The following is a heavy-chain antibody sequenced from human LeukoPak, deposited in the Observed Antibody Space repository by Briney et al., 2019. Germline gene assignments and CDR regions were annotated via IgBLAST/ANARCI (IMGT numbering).Heavy chain of an antibody. CDR2: IYPGDSDT. V-gene: IGHV5-51*04. Sequence: GESLKISCKGSGYSFTSYWVGWVRQMPGKGLEWMGIIYPGDSDTRYSPSFQGQVTISADKPISTAYLQWSSLKASDTAMYYCARVSGYSGYEFDYWGQGTLVTVSS. CDR1: GYSFTSYW. J-gene: IGHJ4*02. D-gene: IGHD5-12*01. CDR3: ARVSGYSGYEFDY.